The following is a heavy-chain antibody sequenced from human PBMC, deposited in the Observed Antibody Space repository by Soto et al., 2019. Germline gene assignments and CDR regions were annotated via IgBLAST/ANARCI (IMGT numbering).Heavy chain of an antibody. J-gene: IGHJ6*02. CDR3: ARLNSVFSVYYGMAV. Sequence: SVKVSCKASGGPFSGYAISWVRQAPGEGLEWMGGIIPVFDTPNYAQKFQGRVTITADESTSTVYMDLSSLKSEDTAVYYCARLNSVFSVYYGMAVWGQGTTVTVSS. D-gene: IGHD3-10*01. CDR1: GGPFSGYA. V-gene: IGHV1-69*13. CDR2: IIPVFDTP.